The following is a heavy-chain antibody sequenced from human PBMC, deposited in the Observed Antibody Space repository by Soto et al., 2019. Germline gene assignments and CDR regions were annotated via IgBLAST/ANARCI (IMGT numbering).Heavy chain of an antibody. CDR1: GYTFTSYA. CDR3: ARGYIGYLAWFAP. V-gene: IGHV1-3*01. D-gene: IGHD5-12*01. CDR2: LNAGNGNT. J-gene: IGHJ5*02. Sequence: QVQLVQSGAEVKKPGASVKVSCKASGYTFTSYAMHCVRQAPAQRLEWMGWLNAGNGNTKYSQKFQGRVTITRDTSASTAYMALSSLRSEETAVYYCARGYIGYLAWFAPWGQGPLVTVAA.